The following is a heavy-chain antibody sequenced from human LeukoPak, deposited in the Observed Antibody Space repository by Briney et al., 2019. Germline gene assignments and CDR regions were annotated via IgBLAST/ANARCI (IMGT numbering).Heavy chain of an antibody. D-gene: IGHD5-18*01. CDR1: GGSISSYY. CDR3: ASPDLQLGYYFDY. CDR2: IYTSGST. Sequence: PSETLSLTCTVSGGSISSYYWSWIRQPPGKGLEWIGYIYTSGSTNYNPSLKSRVTISVDTSKNQFSLKLSSVTAADTAVYYCASPDLQLGYYFDYWGQGTLVTVSS. J-gene: IGHJ4*02. V-gene: IGHV4-4*09.